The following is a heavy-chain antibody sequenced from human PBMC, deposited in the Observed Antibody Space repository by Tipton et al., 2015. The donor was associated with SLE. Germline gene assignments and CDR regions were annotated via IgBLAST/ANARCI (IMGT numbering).Heavy chain of an antibody. CDR2: ISGGDGDI. J-gene: IGHJ4*02. Sequence: SLRLSCVASGFSLSNSAWGWVRRAQGKGWEWFSGISGGDGDIYYADSVKGRFTISRDNSENTLYLQMSTLRVEDTALYYCARGSYYYDSSDYLDYWGQGTLVTVSS. V-gene: IGHV3-23*01. D-gene: IGHD3-22*01. CDR1: GFSLSNSA. CDR3: ARGSYYYDSSDYLDY.